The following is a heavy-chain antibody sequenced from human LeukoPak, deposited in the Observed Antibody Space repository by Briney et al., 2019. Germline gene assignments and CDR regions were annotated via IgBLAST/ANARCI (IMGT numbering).Heavy chain of an antibody. CDR3: AKDDIVGAPYGMDV. J-gene: IGHJ6*02. CDR2: ISGSGGST. D-gene: IGHD1-26*01. CDR1: GFTFSSYA. V-gene: IGHV3-23*01. Sequence: GGSLRLSCAASGFTFSSYAMSWVRQAPGKGLEWVSTISGSGGSTYYADSVKGRFTISRDNSKDTLFLQINSLRAEDTAVYYCAKDDIVGAPYGMDVWGQGTTVTVSS.